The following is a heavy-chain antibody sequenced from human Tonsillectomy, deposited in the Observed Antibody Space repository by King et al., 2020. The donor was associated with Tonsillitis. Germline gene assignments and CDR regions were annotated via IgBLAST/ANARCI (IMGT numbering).Heavy chain of an antibody. CDR1: GGSISSYY. CDR3: AREDNYYFDY. J-gene: IGHJ4*02. Sequence: QLQESGPGLVKPSETLSLTCTVSGGSISSYYWSWIRQPPGKGLEWIGYIYYSGSTNSNPSLKSRVTISVDTSKNQFSLKLSSVTAADTAVYYCAREDNYYFDYWGQGTLVTVSS. D-gene: IGHD1-1*01. V-gene: IGHV4-59*01. CDR2: IYYSGST.